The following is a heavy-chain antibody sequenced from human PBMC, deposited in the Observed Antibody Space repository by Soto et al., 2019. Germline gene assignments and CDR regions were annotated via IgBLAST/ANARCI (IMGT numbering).Heavy chain of an antibody. Sequence: TLSLTCTVSGGCISSGDYSWSWIRQPPGMGLEWIGYIYYSGSTYYNPSLKSRVTISVDTSKNQFSLKLSSVTAADTAVYYCTRDSLGVYGGNSGDYWGQGTLVTVS. CDR3: TRDSLGVYGGNSGDY. CDR2: IYYSGST. V-gene: IGHV4-30-4*08. D-gene: IGHD4-17*01. J-gene: IGHJ4*02. CDR1: GGCISSGDYS.